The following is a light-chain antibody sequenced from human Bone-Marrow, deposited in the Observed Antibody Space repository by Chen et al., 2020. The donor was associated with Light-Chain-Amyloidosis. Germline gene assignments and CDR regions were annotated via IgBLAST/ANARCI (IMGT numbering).Light chain of an antibody. V-gene: IGKV3-20*01. Sequence: EIVLTQSPATLSLSPGERATLSCRASQSVSIYLAWYQQRPGQAPRLLIYRTSSRATGIPDRFSGSGSGTDFRLTISRLEPEDFAVYYCQQYGSSPPYSFGQGTKLEIK. CDR2: RTS. CDR3: QQYGSSPPYS. CDR1: QSVSIY. J-gene: IGKJ2*01.